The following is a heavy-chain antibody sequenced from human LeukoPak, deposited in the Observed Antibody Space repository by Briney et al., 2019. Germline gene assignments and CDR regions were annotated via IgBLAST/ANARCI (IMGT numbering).Heavy chain of an antibody. J-gene: IGHJ4*02. CDR3: AAETDPLDY. Sequence: ASVTVSCKASGYTFTDYYMHWVRQAPGQGLEWMGWINPNSGVTNYAQKFQGRVTMTRDTSISTAYMELSRLSSGDTAVYYCAAETDPLDYWGQGTLVTVSS. CDR1: GYTFTDYY. D-gene: IGHD2-21*02. V-gene: IGHV1-2*02. CDR2: INPNSGVT.